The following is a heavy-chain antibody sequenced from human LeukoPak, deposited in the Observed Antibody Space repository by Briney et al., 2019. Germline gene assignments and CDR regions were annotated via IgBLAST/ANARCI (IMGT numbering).Heavy chain of an antibody. V-gene: IGHV3-23*01. Sequence: GGSLRLSCAASGFTFSSYSMNWVRQAPGKGLEWVSFISGSGASTYYADSVKGRFSISRDNSKNTLYLYMNNLAAEDTAVYYCANGGVGEYCRSTICYLYWGQGTLVTVSS. CDR2: ISGSGAST. D-gene: IGHD2-2*01. CDR1: GFTFSSYS. J-gene: IGHJ4*02. CDR3: ANGGVGEYCRSTICYLY.